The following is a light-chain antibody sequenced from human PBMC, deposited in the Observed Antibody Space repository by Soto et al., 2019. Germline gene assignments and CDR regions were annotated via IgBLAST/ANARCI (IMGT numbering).Light chain of an antibody. Sequence: QLVLTQSPSASASLGASVKLTCTLSSGHSSYAIAWHQQQPEKGPRYLMKLNSDGSHNKGDGIPDRFSGSSSGAERYLTISSLQSEDEADYYCLTWGTGIVLFGGGTKLTVL. CDR3: LTWGTGIVL. CDR2: LNSDGSH. J-gene: IGLJ2*01. CDR1: SGHSSYA. V-gene: IGLV4-69*01.